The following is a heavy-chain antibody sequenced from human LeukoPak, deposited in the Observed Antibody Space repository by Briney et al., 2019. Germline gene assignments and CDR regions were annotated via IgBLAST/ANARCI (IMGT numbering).Heavy chain of an antibody. CDR2: ISYDGSNK. CDR1: GFTFSSYA. CDR3: ARGLNWFDP. J-gene: IGHJ5*02. V-gene: IGHV3-30-3*01. Sequence: GGSLRLSCAASGFTFSSYAMHWVRQAPGKGLEWVAVISYDGSNKYYADSVKGRFTISRDNVKNSLYLQMNSLRAEDTAVYYCARGLNWFDPWGQGTLVTVSS.